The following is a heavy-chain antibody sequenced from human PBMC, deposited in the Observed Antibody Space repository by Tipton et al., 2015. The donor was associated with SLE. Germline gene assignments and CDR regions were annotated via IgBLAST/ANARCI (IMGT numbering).Heavy chain of an antibody. CDR3: AREGVYSYGAPFDY. Sequence: LRLSCTVSGGSISSYYWNWIRQPPGKGLERIGYIYYCGSTNYNPSLKSRVTVSVDTSKNQFSLKLSSVTAADTAVYYCAREGVYSYGAPFDYWGQGTLVTVSS. CDR2: IYYCGST. V-gene: IGHV4-59*01. D-gene: IGHD5-18*01. J-gene: IGHJ4*02. CDR1: GGSISSYY.